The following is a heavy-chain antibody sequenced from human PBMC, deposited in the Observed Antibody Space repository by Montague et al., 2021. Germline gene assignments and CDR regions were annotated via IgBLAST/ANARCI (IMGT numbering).Heavy chain of an antibody. J-gene: IGHJ5*02. CDR2: ISHVEDT. CDR3: ARESGRGFHSVPETHHYARFDN. CDR1: GGSISSSY. V-gene: IGHV4-34*01. Sequence: SETLSLTCAVSGGSISSSYWNWIRQPPGTGLEWIGVISHVEDTSSNPSPKSRIRLSVATSKNQFSLNLPSLTAADTAVYYCARESGRGFHSVPETHHYARFDNWGQGTLVTVSS. D-gene: IGHD2-2*01.